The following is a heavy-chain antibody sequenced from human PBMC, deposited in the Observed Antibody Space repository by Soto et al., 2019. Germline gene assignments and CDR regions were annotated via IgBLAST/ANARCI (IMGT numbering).Heavy chain of an antibody. CDR2: ISSNTGYT. CDR3: ARDLGLHNGYYYGMDV. D-gene: IGHD2-8*01. J-gene: IGHJ6*02. V-gene: IGHV1-18*04. CDR1: GWAFSSYG. Sequence: GXSVQVSGKASGWAFSSYGFGWVRQAPGQGLEWMGWISSNTGYTNHAQKLQDRVTMTTDTSTGTAYMELRSLRSDDTAVYYCARDLGLHNGYYYGMDVWGQGTTVTVSS.